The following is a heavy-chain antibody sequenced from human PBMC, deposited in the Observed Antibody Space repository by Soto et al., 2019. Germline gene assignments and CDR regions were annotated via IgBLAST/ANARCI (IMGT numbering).Heavy chain of an antibody. Sequence: QVQLVESGGGVIQPGRSLRLSCEASGFAFDTYGMHWIRQGAGQGLEWVATMSYDGSKIYYRDSVRGRFSISRDDSKRTLYLQMNSLRAEDTAVYYCAKGRDPYYYYYLMDVWGQGTTVTVSS. CDR3: AKGRDPYYYYYLMDV. V-gene: IGHV3-30*18. CDR2: MSYDGSKI. J-gene: IGHJ6*02. CDR1: GFAFDTYG.